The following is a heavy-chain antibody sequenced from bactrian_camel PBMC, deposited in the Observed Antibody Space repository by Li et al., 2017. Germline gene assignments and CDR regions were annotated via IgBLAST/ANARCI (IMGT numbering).Heavy chain of an antibody. CDR2: IDSDGVA. D-gene: IGHD1*01. V-gene: IGHV3S67*01. Sequence: DVQLVESGGGSAQVGGSLKLSCEFSGFTYSPYCLGWFRQVPGKEREGVAAIDSDGVADYSASVQGRFTISVDGAGDTQYQQMNNLKPEDTASYYCASLNPGGDWGGWLKSPPNKYSQGTQVTVS. CDR1: GFTYSPYC. J-gene: IGHJ4*01.